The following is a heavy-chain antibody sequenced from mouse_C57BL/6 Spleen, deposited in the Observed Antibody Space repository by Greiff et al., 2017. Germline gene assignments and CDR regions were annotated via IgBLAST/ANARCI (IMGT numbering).Heavy chain of an antibody. CDR1: GFTFTDYY. J-gene: IGHJ4*01. CDR3: ARYCYGRECRAMDY. D-gene: IGHD1-1*01. V-gene: IGHV7-3*01. Sequence: EVKLMESGGGLVQPGGSLSLSCAASGFTFTDYYMSWVRQPPGTPLEWLGFIRNYANGYTTESSASVQGRFTISRDNSQSILYLQMNALRAEDSATYYFARYCYGRECRAMDYWGQGTSVTVSS. CDR2: IRNYANGYTT.